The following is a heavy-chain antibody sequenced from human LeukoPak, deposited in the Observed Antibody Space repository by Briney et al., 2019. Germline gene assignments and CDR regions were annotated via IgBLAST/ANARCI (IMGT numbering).Heavy chain of an antibody. J-gene: IGHJ3*02. Sequence: GGSLRLSCAASGFTFSSYAMSWVRQAPGKGLEWVSAISGSVGSTYCADSVKGRFTISRDNSKNTLYLQMNSLRAEDTAVYYCAKDLSIWFGEFPDAFDIWGQGTMVTVSS. CDR1: GFTFSSYA. V-gene: IGHV3-23*01. CDR2: ISGSVGST. D-gene: IGHD3-10*01. CDR3: AKDLSIWFGEFPDAFDI.